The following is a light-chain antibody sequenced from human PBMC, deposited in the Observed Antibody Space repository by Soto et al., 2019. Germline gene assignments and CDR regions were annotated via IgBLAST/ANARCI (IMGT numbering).Light chain of an antibody. V-gene: IGKV3-15*01. CDR2: GAS. CDR1: QSVSGN. CDR3: QQYNNWTLT. J-gene: IGKJ4*01. Sequence: EIVMTQSPATLSVSPGERATLSCRASQSVSGNLAWYQQKPGQPPRLLIYGASTRATGIPARFSGSGSATEFTLTISSLQSEDFAVYYCQQYNNWTLTFGGGPKVEIK.